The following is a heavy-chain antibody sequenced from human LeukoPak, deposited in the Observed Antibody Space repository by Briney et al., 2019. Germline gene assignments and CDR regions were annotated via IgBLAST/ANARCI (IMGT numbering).Heavy chain of an antibody. Sequence: GGSLRLSCAASGFNFITAAMTWVRQAPGKGLEWVGRIKSKTDGGTIDYAAPVKGRFTISRDDSKDTLFLQMNSLKTEDTAVYYCTTDLSELDDSGYYAKYFHHWGQGTLVSVSS. CDR2: IKSKTDGGTI. CDR3: TTDLSELDDSGYYAKYFHH. D-gene: IGHD3-22*01. CDR1: GFNFITAA. J-gene: IGHJ1*01. V-gene: IGHV3-15*01.